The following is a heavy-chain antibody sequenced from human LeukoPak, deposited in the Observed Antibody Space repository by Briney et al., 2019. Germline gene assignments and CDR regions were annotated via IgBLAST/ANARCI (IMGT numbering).Heavy chain of an antibody. CDR3: ARSYSTSSEGVY. V-gene: IGHV3-30-3*01. CDR1: GFTFSSYA. D-gene: IGHD6-6*01. J-gene: IGHJ4*02. Sequence: GGSLRLSCAASGFTFSSYAMSWVRQAPGKGLEWVAVISYDGSNKYYADSVKGRFTISRDNSKNTLYLQMNSLRAEDTAVYYCARSYSTSSEGVYWGQGTLVTVSS. CDR2: ISYDGSNK.